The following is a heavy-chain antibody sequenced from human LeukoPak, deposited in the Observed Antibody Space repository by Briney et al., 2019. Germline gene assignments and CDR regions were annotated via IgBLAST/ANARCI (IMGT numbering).Heavy chain of an antibody. J-gene: IGHJ4*02. Sequence: ASETLSLTCAVYGGSFSGYYWSWIRQPPGKGLEWIGEINHSGSTNYNPSLKSRVTISVDTSKNQFPLKLSSVTAADTAVYYCARARGYSGYDVWGQGTLVTVSS. CDR2: INHSGST. D-gene: IGHD5-12*01. CDR3: ARARGYSGYDV. V-gene: IGHV4-34*01. CDR1: GGSFSGYY.